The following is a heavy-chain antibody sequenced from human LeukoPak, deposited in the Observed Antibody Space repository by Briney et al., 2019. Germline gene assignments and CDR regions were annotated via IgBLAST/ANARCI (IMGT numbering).Heavy chain of an antibody. Sequence: SETLSLTCTVSGGPISSYYWSWIRQPAGKGLEWIGRIYTSGSTNYNPSLKSRVTMSVDTSKNQFSLKLSSVTAADTAVYYCARGRGGTIFGVVLGYMDVWGKGTTVTVSS. CDR2: IYTSGST. J-gene: IGHJ6*03. CDR1: GGPISSYY. V-gene: IGHV4-4*07. D-gene: IGHD3-3*01. CDR3: ARGRGGTIFGVVLGYMDV.